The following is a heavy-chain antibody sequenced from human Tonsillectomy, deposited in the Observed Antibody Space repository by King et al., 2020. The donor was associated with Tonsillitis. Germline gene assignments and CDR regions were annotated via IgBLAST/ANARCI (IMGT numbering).Heavy chain of an antibody. J-gene: IGHJ4*02. D-gene: IGHD6-19*01. CDR1: GFTFSNAW. CDR3: TTKDFGLLAGYFDY. V-gene: IGHV3-15*01. Sequence: VQLVESGGGLVKPGGSLRLSCAASGFTFSNAWMSWVCQAPGKGLEWVGRIKSKTDGGTTEYAAPAKGRFTISRDDSKNTLYLQMNSLKTEDTAVYYCTTKDFGLLAGYFDYWGQGTLVTVSS. CDR2: IKSKTDGGTT.